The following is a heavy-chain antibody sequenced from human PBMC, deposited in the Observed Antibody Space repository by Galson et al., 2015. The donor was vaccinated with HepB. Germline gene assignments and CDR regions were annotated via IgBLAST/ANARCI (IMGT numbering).Heavy chain of an antibody. CDR3: ARIVSNSNGH. Sequence: SLRLSCAASGFTFSSYGMHWVRQPPGKGLEWVAVLSYDGSNKYYADSVKGRFTISRDNAKNSLYLQMNSLRAEDTAVYYCARIVSNSNGHWGQGTLVTVSS. D-gene: IGHD1-20*01. V-gene: IGHV3-30*03. CDR1: GFTFSSYG. CDR2: LSYDGSNK. J-gene: IGHJ4*02.